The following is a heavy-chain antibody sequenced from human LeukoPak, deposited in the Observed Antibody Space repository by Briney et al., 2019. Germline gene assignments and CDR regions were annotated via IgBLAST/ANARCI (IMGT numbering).Heavy chain of an antibody. V-gene: IGHV1-2*02. CDR3: ARVGSSGWYVHPTLDY. CDR2: INLNSGDT. Sequence: GASVKVSCKASGYTFTGYYMHWVRQAPGQGLEWMGWINLNSGDTNYAQKFQGRVTVTRDTSISIDYMALSRLRSDDTAVYYCARVGSSGWYVHPTLDYWGQGTLLTVSS. D-gene: IGHD6-19*01. J-gene: IGHJ4*02. CDR1: GYTFTGYY.